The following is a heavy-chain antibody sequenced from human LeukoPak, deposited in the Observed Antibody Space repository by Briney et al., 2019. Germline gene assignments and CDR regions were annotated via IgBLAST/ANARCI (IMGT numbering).Heavy chain of an antibody. CDR2: IGGSGGSP. J-gene: IGHJ4*02. Sequence: PGGSLRLSCEASGFTFNTYAMNWVRQAPGKGLEWVSVIGGSGGSPYYADSVKGRFTISRDNSKNTLYLQMNSLRAEDTAVYYCAKQQWLVGNPDYWGQGTLVTVSS. D-gene: IGHD6-19*01. V-gene: IGHV3-23*01. CDR1: GFTFNTYA. CDR3: AKQQWLVGNPDY.